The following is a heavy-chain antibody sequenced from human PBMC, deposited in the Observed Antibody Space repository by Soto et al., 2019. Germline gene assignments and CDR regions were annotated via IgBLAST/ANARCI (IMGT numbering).Heavy chain of an antibody. CDR2: ISSSSSYI. J-gene: IGHJ5*02. V-gene: IGHV3-21*01. CDR1: GFTFSSYS. CDR3: ARDYYYDSSGYGAWFDP. D-gene: IGHD3-22*01. Sequence: PGGSLRLYCAASGFTFSSYSMNWVRQAPGKGLEWVSSISSSSSYIYYADSVKGRFTISRDNAKNSLYLQMNSLRAEDTAVYYCARDYYYDSSGYGAWFDPWGQGTLVTVSS.